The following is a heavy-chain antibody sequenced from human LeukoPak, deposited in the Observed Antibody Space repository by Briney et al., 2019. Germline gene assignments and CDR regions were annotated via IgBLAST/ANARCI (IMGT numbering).Heavy chain of an antibody. D-gene: IGHD1-26*01. CDR1: GFTFSSYA. J-gene: IGHJ4*02. V-gene: IGHV3-23*01. CDR3: AKKAVGTSTGGPFDY. CDR2: ISGSGGST. Sequence: GGSLRLSCAASGFTFSSYAMSWVRQAPGKGLEWVSAISGSGGSTYYADSVKGRFTISRDNSKNTLYLQMNSLKAEDTAVYYCAKKAVGTSTGGPFDYWGQGTLVIVSS.